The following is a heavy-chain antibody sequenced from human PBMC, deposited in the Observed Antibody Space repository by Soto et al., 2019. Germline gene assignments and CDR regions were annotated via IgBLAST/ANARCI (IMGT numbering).Heavy chain of an antibody. V-gene: IGHV4-39*01. CDR2: FFIGGNT. D-gene: IGHD3-10*01. J-gene: IGHJ6*02. Sequence: SETLSLTCTVSGGSITGGSISSTTYYWGWMRQPPGKGLEWIASFFIGGNTYYNPSLKSRVTTSVDTSKNQFSLKLSSVTAADTAVYYCARPSRGSGSYYTPAYYYGMDVWGQGTTVTVSS. CDR1: GGSITGGSISSTTYY. CDR3: ARPSRGSGSYYTPAYYYGMDV.